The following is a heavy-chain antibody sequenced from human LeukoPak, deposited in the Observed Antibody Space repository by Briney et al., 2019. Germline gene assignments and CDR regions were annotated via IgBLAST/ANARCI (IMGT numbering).Heavy chain of an antibody. V-gene: IGHV3-30*04. CDR1: GFTFSSYA. CDR2: ISYDGSNK. D-gene: IGHD2-2*01. Sequence: GGSLRLSCAASGFTFSSYAMHWVRQAPGKGLEWVAVISYDGSNKYYADSVKGRFTISRDNSKNTLYLQMNSLRAEDTAVYYCARDRAPVVPSSMLNYWGQGTLVTVSS. CDR3: ARDRAPVVPSSMLNY. J-gene: IGHJ4*02.